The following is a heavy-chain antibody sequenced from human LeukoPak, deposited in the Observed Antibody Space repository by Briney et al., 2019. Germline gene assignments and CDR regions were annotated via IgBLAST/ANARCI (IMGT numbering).Heavy chain of an antibody. Sequence: SETLSLTCTVSGGSISSSSFYWGWIRQPPGKGLEWIGRIYYGGSTYYSPSLKSRVTISVNTSKNQFSLKLSSVTAADTAVYYCARDLFIDPNCSGGSCYDYWGHGTLVTVSS. J-gene: IGHJ4*01. CDR2: IYYGGST. CDR1: GGSISSSSFY. V-gene: IGHV4-39*07. D-gene: IGHD2-15*01. CDR3: ARDLFIDPNCSGGSCYDY.